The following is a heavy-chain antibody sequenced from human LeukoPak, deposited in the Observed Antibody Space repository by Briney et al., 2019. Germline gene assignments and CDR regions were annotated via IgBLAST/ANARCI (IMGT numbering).Heavy chain of an antibody. CDR3: ARIYCRSTSCYPPDY. D-gene: IGHD2-2*01. CDR2: ISAYNGNT. CDR1: GYTFTSYG. V-gene: IGHV1-18*01. Sequence: ASVKVSCKASGYTFTSYGISWVRQAPGRGLEWMGWISAYNGNTNYAQKLQGRVTMTTDTSTSTAYMELRSLRSDDTAVYYCARIYCRSTSCYPPDYWGQGTLVTVSS. J-gene: IGHJ4*02.